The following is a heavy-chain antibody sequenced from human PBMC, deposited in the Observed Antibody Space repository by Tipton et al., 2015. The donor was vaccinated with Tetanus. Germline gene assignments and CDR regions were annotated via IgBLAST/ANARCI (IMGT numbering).Heavy chain of an antibody. J-gene: IGHJ4*01. CDR1: GGSISSFY. CDR3: ARGTDAYKSGNY. Sequence: TLSLTCTVSGGSISSFYWTWIRQPPGKGLEWIGYIFDTGSTNYNPSLKSRVTMSVDTSKNQFSLKLSSVTAADSALYFCARGTDAYKSGNYWGQGTLVTVSS. CDR2: IFDTGST. D-gene: IGHD5-24*01. V-gene: IGHV4-59*12.